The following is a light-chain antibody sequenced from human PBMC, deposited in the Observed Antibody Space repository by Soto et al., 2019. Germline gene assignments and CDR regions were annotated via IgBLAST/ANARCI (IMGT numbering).Light chain of an antibody. Sequence: QAVLTQSSSASASLGSSVKLTCTLSSGHSSYIIAWHQQQPGKAPRYLMQLEGSGSYNKGSGVPDRFSGSSSGAARYLTISNLQSEDEAYYYWETWYSNTHRGVLFGGGTKVTVL. J-gene: IGLJ2*01. CDR3: ETWYSNTHRGVL. CDR1: SGHSSYI. V-gene: IGLV4-60*03. CDR2: LEGSGSY.